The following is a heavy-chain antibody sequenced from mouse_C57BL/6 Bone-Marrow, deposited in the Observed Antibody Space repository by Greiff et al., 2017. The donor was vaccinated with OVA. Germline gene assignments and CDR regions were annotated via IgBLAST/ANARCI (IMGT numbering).Heavy chain of an antibody. Sequence: VMLVESGPGLVQPSQSLSITCTVSGFSLTSYGVHWVRQSPGKGLEWLGVIWSGGSTDYNAAFISRLSISKDNSKSQVFFKMNSLQADDTAIYYCASTYSNYYFDYWGQGTTLTVSS. CDR2: IWSGGST. CDR1: GFSLTSYG. CDR3: ASTYSNYYFDY. D-gene: IGHD2-5*01. J-gene: IGHJ2*01. V-gene: IGHV2-2*01.